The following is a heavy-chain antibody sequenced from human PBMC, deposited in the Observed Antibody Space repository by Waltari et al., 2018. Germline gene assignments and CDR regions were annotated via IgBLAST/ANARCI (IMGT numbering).Heavy chain of an antibody. J-gene: IGHJ4*02. CDR2: IYSGGST. D-gene: IGHD3-22*01. CDR1: GGSFSGYY. Sequence: VQLQQWGAGLLKPSETLSLTCAVYGGSFSGYYWSWIRQPPGKGLEWVSVIYSGGSTYYADSVKGRFTISRDNSKNTLYLQMNSLRAEDTAVYYCAREWGNDSSGYYGDYWGQGTLVTVSS. CDR3: AREWGNDSSGYYGDY. V-gene: IGHV3-66*03.